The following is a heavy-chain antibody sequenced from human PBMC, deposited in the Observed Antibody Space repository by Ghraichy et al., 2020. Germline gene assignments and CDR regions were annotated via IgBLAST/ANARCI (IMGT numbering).Heavy chain of an antibody. Sequence: ASVKVSCKASGYTFTSYGISWVRQAPGQGLEWMGWISAYNGNTNYAQKLQGRVTMTTDTSTSTAYMELRSLRSDDTAVYYCARANWDSYGYYYYYYMDVWGKGTTVTVSS. V-gene: IGHV1-18*01. D-gene: IGHD5-18*01. CDR1: GYTFTSYG. CDR3: ARANWDSYGYYYYYYMDV. J-gene: IGHJ6*03. CDR2: ISAYNGNT.